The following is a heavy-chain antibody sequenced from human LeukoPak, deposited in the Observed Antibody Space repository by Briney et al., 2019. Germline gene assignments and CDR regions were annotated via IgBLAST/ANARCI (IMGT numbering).Heavy chain of an antibody. Sequence: PSETLCLTCTVSGGSISSYYWSWIRQPPRKGLEWIGYIDYSGSTNYNPSLKSRVTISVGTSKNQFSLKLTSVTAADTAVYYCARRRTTGLSGYMDVWGKGTTVTVSS. CDR1: GGSISSYY. CDR2: IDYSGST. CDR3: ARRRTTGLSGYMDV. V-gene: IGHV4-59*08. J-gene: IGHJ6*03. D-gene: IGHD2-2*01.